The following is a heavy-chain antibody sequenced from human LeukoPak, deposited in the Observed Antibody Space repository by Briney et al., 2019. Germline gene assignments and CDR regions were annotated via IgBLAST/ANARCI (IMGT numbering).Heavy chain of an antibody. V-gene: IGHV3-7*01. CDR1: GVTFSTYW. CDR2: IKQDGSET. Sequence: PGGSLRLSCAASGVTFSTYWMSWVRQAPGKGLEWVANIKQDGSETYYVDSVKGRFTISRDNAENSLFLQMNGLRAEDTAVYYCARRAGDYSHPYDYWGQGILVTVSS. CDR3: ARRAGDYSHPYDY. D-gene: IGHD3-22*01. J-gene: IGHJ4*02.